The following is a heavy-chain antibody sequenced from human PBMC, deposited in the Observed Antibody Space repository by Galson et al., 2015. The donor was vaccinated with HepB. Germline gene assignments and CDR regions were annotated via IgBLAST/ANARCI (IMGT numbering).Heavy chain of an antibody. CDR1: GYSFTSYW. Sequence: QSGAEVKKPGESLKISCKGSGYSFTSYWIGWVRQMPGKGLEWMGIIYPGDSDTRYSPSFQGQVTISADKSISTAYLQWSSLKASDTAMYYCARGRQWLVLRDSWFDPWGQGTLVTVSS. D-gene: IGHD6-19*01. CDR3: ARGRQWLVLRDSWFDP. CDR2: IYPGDSDT. J-gene: IGHJ5*02. V-gene: IGHV5-51*01.